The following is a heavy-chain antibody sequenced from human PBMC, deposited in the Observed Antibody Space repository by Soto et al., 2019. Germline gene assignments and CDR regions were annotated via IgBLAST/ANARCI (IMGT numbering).Heavy chain of an antibody. D-gene: IGHD3-16*01. J-gene: IGHJ6*02. CDR3: ARGLGGRMDD. V-gene: IGHV1-69*08. Sequence: QLQLVQSGAEVKMPGSSVRVSCKASGTIFSSYTISWVRQAPGQGLEWMGRIIPILGETNSAQKFQGRVTLTADKSTNTAYMELNSLRLEDTALYYCARGLGGRMDDWGQGTTVTVSS. CDR1: GTIFSSYT. CDR2: IIPILGET.